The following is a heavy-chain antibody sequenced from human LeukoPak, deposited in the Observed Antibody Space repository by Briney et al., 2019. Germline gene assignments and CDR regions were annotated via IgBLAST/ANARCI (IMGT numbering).Heavy chain of an antibody. J-gene: IGHJ4*02. D-gene: IGHD6-6*01. CDR3: ARDHPYSSSSLPDY. Sequence: GGSLRLSCAASGFTFSSYAMTWVRQAPGKGLEWVSAISGNGGSTYYADSVKGRFTISRDDSKNTLFLQMNSLRAEDTAVYYCARDHPYSSSSLPDYWGQGTLVTVSS. CDR1: GFTFSSYA. CDR2: ISGNGGST. V-gene: IGHV3-23*01.